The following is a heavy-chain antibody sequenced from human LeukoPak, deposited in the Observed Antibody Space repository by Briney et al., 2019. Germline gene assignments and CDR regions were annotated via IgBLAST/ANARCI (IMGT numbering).Heavy chain of an antibody. Sequence: ASVKVSCKASGYTFTSNYIHWVRQAPGQGLEWMGMIYPRDGSTSYAQKFQGRVTVTRDTSTSTVHMELSGLRSEDTAVYYCARLDDYGGNSEIDYWGQGTLVTVSS. CDR3: ARLDDYGGNSEIDY. D-gene: IGHD4-23*01. CDR1: GYTFTSNY. CDR2: IYPRDGST. J-gene: IGHJ4*02. V-gene: IGHV1-46*01.